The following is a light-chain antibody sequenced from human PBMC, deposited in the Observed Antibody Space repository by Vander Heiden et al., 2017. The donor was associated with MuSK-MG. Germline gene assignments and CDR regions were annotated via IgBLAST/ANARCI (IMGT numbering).Light chain of an antibody. CDR2: GNS. CDR1: NIGAGYD. J-gene: IGLJ2*01. Sequence: QSVLTPPPSVSRAPGQRVTTTSNIGAGYDVHWYQQRPGTAPKLLIYGNSKRPSGVPDRVSGSKSGTSASLASTGLQAEDEADYYCQSYDSSLSGVVFGGGTKLTVL. CDR3: QSYDSSLSGVV. V-gene: IGLV1-40*01.